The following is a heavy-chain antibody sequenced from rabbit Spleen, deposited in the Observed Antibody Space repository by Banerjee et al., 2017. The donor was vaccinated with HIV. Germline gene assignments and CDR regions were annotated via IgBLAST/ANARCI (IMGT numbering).Heavy chain of an antibody. V-gene: IGHV1S45*01. CDR3: ARGSATMTMVITGYYLTL. CDR2: IDTGSSGDT. Sequence: QEQLVESGGGLVQPGASLTLTCTASGFSFTSNYYMCWVRQAPGKGLEWIACIDTGSSGDTYYASWAKGRFTISKTSSTTVTLQMTSLTAADTATYFCARGSATMTMVITGYYLTLWGPGTLVTVS. D-gene: IGHD2-1*01. CDR1: GFSFTSNYY. J-gene: IGHJ4*01.